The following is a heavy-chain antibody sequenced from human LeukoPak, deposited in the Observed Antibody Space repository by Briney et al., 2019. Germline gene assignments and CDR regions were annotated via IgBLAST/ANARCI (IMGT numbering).Heavy chain of an antibody. Sequence: SETLSLTCTVSGGSISSSSYYWGWIRQPPGKGLEWIGYIYYSGSTNYNPSLKSRVTISVDTSKNQFSLKLSSVTAADTAVYYCARDYYYYGMDVWGQGTTVTVSS. V-gene: IGHV4-61*05. CDR3: ARDYYYYGMDV. CDR2: IYYSGST. CDR1: GGSISSSSYY. J-gene: IGHJ6*02.